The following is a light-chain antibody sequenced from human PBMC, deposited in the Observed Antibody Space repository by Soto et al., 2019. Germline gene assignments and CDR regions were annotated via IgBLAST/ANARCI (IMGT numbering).Light chain of an antibody. J-gene: IGKJ2*01. CDR2: GAS. Sequence: EIVLTQSPGTLSLSPGERATLSCRASQSVNRNYLAWYQQKPGQAPRILIYGASSRATGIPDRFSGSGSGTDFTLTITRLEPEDFAVYYCQQYGGSPPAFGQGTKLEIK. CDR3: QQYGGSPPA. CDR1: QSVNRNY. V-gene: IGKV3-20*01.